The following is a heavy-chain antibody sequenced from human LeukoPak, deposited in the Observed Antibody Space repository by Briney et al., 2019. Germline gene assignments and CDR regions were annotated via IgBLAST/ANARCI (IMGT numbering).Heavy chain of an antibody. J-gene: IGHJ5*02. CDR3: ARGQRSGWRRGVDYNWFDP. CDR2: ISSISSYI. CDR1: GFTFSSYS. Sequence: GGSLRLSCAASGFTFSSYSMNWVRQAPGKGLKGVSSISSISSYIYYADSVKGRSTISRDNAKNSLYLQMNSLRAEDTAVYYCARGQRSGWRRGVDYNWFDPWGQGTLVTVSS. D-gene: IGHD6-19*01. V-gene: IGHV3-21*01.